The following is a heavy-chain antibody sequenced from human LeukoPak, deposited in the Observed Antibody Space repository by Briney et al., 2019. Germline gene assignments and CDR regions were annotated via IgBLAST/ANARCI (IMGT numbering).Heavy chain of an antibody. CDR1: GFTFSSYA. CDR3: AKDLIPSVV. CDR2: ISDSGGST. Sequence: GGSLRLSCAASGFTFSSYAMNWVRQTPGKGLEWVSTISDSGGSTYYADSVKGRFTISRDNSKNTLYLQVNSLRAEDTAVYYCAKDLIPSVVWGQGTLVTVSS. J-gene: IGHJ4*02. D-gene: IGHD5/OR15-5a*01. V-gene: IGHV3-23*01.